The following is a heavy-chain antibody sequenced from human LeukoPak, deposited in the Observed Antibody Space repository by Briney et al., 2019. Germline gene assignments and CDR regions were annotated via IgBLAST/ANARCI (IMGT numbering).Heavy chain of an antibody. J-gene: IGHJ4*02. D-gene: IGHD6-19*01. CDR3: ARAEQWLPINY. CDR1: GFTFSNAW. Sequence: GGSLRLSCAASGFTFSNAWMHWVRQAPGKGLVWVSRINSDGSSTSYADSVKGRFTISRDSAKNTLYLQMNSLRAEDTAVYYCARAEQWLPINYWGQGTLVTVSS. V-gene: IGHV3-74*01. CDR2: INSDGSST.